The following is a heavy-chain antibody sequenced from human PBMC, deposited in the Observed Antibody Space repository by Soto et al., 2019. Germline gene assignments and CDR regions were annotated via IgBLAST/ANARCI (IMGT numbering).Heavy chain of an antibody. J-gene: IGHJ4*02. CDR3: ARDDYDSSGYYYVDS. Sequence: QVQLVESGGGVVQPGRSLRLSCAASGFTFSSYGMHWVRQAPGKGLEWVAVIWYDGSNKYYADSLKGRFTISRDNSKKTLYLQVNSLRAEDTAVYFCARDDYDSSGYYYVDSWGQGTLVTVSS. V-gene: IGHV3-33*01. CDR1: GFTFSSYG. CDR2: IWYDGSNK. D-gene: IGHD3-22*01.